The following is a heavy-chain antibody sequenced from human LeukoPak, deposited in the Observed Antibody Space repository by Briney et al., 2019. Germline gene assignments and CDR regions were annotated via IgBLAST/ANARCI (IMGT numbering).Heavy chain of an antibody. Sequence: ASVKVSCKASGYTFTGYYMHWVRQAPGQGLEWMGWINPNSGGTNYAQKFQGRVTMTRDTSISTAYIELSRLRSDDTAVYYCARDVYGSGSYWGYYYYYMDVWGKGTTVTVSS. CDR3: ARDVYGSGSYWGYYYYYMDV. V-gene: IGHV1-2*02. CDR1: GYTFTGYY. CDR2: INPNSGGT. D-gene: IGHD3-10*01. J-gene: IGHJ6*03.